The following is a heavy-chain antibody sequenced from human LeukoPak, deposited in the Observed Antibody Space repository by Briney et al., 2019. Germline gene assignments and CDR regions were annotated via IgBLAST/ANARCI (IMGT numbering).Heavy chain of an antibody. CDR3: AKDKIVGSTGWYYFDY. V-gene: IGHV3-23*01. D-gene: IGHD6-19*01. J-gene: IGHJ4*02. CDR2: ISGSGVHT. CDR1: GFIFNNYV. Sequence: GGSLRLSCAASGFIFNNYVMNWVRQAPGKGLEWASSISGSGVHTYYADSVKCRFTISRDNSKNTMYLQMNSLRAEDTAVYYCAKDKIVGSTGWYYFDYWGQGTLVIVSS.